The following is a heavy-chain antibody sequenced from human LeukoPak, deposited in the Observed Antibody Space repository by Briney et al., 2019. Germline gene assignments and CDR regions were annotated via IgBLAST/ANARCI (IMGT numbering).Heavy chain of an antibody. CDR1: GDSVSSNDAA. V-gene: IGHV6-1*01. CDR3: ARGLLWFGDPNTGWFDP. Sequence: SQTLSLTCAISGDSVSSNDAAWNWIRQSPSRGLEWLGRTYYRSKWYSVYAVSVKGRITINPDTSKNQFSLQLNSVTPEDTAVYYCARGLLWFGDPNTGWFDPWGQGTLVTVSS. J-gene: IGHJ5*02. CDR2: TYYRSKWYS. D-gene: IGHD3-10*01.